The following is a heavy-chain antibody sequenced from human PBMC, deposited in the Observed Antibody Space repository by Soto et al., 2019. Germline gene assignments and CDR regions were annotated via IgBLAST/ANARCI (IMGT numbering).Heavy chain of an antibody. CDR1: GFTFSSYG. CDR3: ARDFRRGYCISTSCHYFDY. CDR2: IWYDGSNK. D-gene: IGHD2-2*01. J-gene: IGHJ4*02. Sequence: PGGSLRLSCAASGFTFSSYGMHWVRQAPGKGLEWVAVIWYDGSNKYYADSVKGRFTISRDNSKNTLYLQMNSLRAEDTAVYYCARDFRRGYCISTSCHYFDYWGQGTLVTVSS. V-gene: IGHV3-33*01.